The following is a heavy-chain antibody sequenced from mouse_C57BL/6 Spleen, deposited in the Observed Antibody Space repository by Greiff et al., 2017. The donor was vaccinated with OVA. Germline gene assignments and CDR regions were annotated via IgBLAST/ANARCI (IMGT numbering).Heavy chain of an antibody. V-gene: IGHV1-82*01. J-gene: IGHJ1*03. CDR1: GYAFSSSW. D-gene: IGHD5-1*01. CDR2: IYPGDGDT. Sequence: VKLMESGPELVKPGASVKISCKASGYAFSSSWMNWVKQRPGKGLEWIGRIYPGDGDTNYNGKFKGKATLTADKSSSTAYMQLSSLTSEDSAVYFCARRSNWYFDVWGTGTTVTVSS. CDR3: ARRSNWYFDV.